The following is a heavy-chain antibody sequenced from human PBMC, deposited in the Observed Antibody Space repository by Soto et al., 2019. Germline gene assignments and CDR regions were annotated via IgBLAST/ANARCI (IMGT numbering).Heavy chain of an antibody. CDR2: IYSGGST. Sequence: EVPLVESGGGLVQPGGSLRLSCAASGFTVSSNYMSWVRQAPGKGLEWVSVIYSGGSTYYADSVKGRFTISRDNSKNTLYLQMNSLRAEDTAVYYCARVSKYYYYMDVWGKGTTVTVSS. CDR1: GFTVSSNY. CDR3: ARVSKYYYYMDV. J-gene: IGHJ6*03. V-gene: IGHV3-66*01.